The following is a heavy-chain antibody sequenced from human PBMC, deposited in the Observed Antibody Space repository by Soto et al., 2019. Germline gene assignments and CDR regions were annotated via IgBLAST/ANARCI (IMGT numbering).Heavy chain of an antibody. J-gene: IGHJ6*02. V-gene: IGHV4-34*01. D-gene: IGHD3-9*01. CDR1: GGSFSGCY. Sequence: SETLSLTCAVYGGSFSGCYWSWIRQPPGKGLEWIGEINHSGSTNYNPSLKSRGTISVDTSKNQFSLKLSSVTAADTAVYYCARADDILTGYYLGGHYYGMDVWGQGTTVTVSS. CDR3: ARADDILTGYYLGGHYYGMDV. CDR2: INHSGST.